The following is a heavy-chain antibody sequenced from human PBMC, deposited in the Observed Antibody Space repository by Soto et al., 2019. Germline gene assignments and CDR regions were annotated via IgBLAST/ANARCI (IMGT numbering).Heavy chain of an antibody. CDR3: TTDYFFGSGTGDY. V-gene: IGHV3-15*01. Sequence: EIQLVESGGGLVKPGGSLRLSCAASGFTFSDAWMTWVRQTPGKGLEWVGRIISKPDGETTDYAAPVKGRFSISRDDSKNMLYLQMNSLKSEDTGVYYCTTDYFFGSGTGDYWGQGTLVTVST. CDR1: GFTFSDAW. D-gene: IGHD3-10*01. J-gene: IGHJ4*02. CDR2: IISKPDGETT.